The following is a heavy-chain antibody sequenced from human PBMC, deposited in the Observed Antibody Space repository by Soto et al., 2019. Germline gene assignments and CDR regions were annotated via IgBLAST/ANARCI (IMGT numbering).Heavy chain of an antibody. D-gene: IGHD2-15*01. V-gene: IGHV3-30-3*01. CDR2: ISYDGSNK. CDR3: ARDSPPNCSGVSCYSPGTYYYYGMDV. CDR1: GFTFSSYA. Sequence: QVQLVESGGGVVQPGRSLRLSCAASGFTFSSYAMHWVRQAPGKGLEWVAVISYDGSNKYYADSVKGRFTISRDNSKNTLYLQMNSLRAEDTAVYYCARDSPPNCSGVSCYSPGTYYYYGMDVWGQGTTVTVSS. J-gene: IGHJ6*02.